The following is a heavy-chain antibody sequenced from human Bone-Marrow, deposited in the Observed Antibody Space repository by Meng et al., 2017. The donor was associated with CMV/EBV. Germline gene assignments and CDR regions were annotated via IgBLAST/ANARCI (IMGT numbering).Heavy chain of an antibody. J-gene: IGHJ3*02. CDR1: GFMFSNYA. CDR3: ARDPTGPVDFWSGNGGLAAFDI. Sequence: GESLKISCAASGFMFSNYAMHWVRQAPGKGLEWLAVISYDGTNTYYADSVKGRFTISRDKSKNTLYLRMSSLRPEDTAVFYCARDPTGPVDFWSGNGGLAAFDIWGRGTVVTVSS. V-gene: IGHV3-30*04. D-gene: IGHD3-3*01. CDR2: ISYDGTNT.